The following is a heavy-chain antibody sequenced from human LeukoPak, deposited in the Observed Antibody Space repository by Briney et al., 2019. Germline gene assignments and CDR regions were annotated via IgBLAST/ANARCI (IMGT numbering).Heavy chain of an antibody. CDR1: EFSVGSNY. CDR2: IYSGGST. Sequence: GGSLRLSCAASEFSVGSNYMTWVRQAPGKGLEWVSLIYSGGSTYYADSVKGRFTISRDNSKNTLYLQMNSLRAEDTAVYYCAKILEYSSSPFLFDYWGQGTLVTVSS. V-gene: IGHV3-53*01. CDR3: AKILEYSSSPFLFDY. J-gene: IGHJ4*02. D-gene: IGHD6-6*01.